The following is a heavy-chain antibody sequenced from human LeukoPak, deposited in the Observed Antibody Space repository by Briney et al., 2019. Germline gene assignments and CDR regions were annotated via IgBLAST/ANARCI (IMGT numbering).Heavy chain of an antibody. V-gene: IGHV4-59*12. Sequence: PSETLSLTCTVSGGSISSYYWIWIRQPPGKGLEWIGYIYYSGSTNYNPSLKSRVTISVDKSKNQFSLKLSSVTAADTAVYYCARERSGFDYWGQGTLVTVSS. J-gene: IGHJ4*02. D-gene: IGHD3-3*01. CDR1: GGSISSYY. CDR2: IYYSGST. CDR3: ARERSGFDY.